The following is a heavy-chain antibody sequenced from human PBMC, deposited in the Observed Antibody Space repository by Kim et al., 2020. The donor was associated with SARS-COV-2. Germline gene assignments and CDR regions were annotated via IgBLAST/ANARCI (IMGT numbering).Heavy chain of an antibody. V-gene: IGHV3-49*02. Sequence: TTQYAASVKGRFTISRDDSKSIAYLQMTSLKTEDTAVYYCTRVNYYYGMDVWGQGTTVTVSS. J-gene: IGHJ6*02. CDR3: TRVNYYYGMDV. CDR2: TT.